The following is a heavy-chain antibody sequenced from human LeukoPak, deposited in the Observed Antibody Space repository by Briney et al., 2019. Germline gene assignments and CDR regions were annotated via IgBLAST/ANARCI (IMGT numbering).Heavy chain of an antibody. Sequence: PGGSLRLYCAASGFTFSSYAMSWVRQAPGKGLEWVSAISGSGGTTYYADSVKGRFTISRDDSMYLQMNSLRAEDTAVYYCAKVSSGWTFDYWGQGTLVTVSS. D-gene: IGHD6-19*01. V-gene: IGHV3-23*01. CDR2: ISGSGGTT. J-gene: IGHJ4*02. CDR3: AKVSSGWTFDY. CDR1: GFTFSSYA.